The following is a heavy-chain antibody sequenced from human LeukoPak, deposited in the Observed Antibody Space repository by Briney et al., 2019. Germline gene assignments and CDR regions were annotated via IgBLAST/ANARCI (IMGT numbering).Heavy chain of an antibody. CDR3: ARGFLTRNHFRY. V-gene: IGHV3-11*05. D-gene: IGHD1-14*01. CDR1: GFTFSSYY. J-gene: IGHJ4*02. Sequence: PGGSLRLSCAASGFTFSSYYMSWIRQAPGKGLEWVSSISSSSSYTNYADSVKGRFTISRDNAKNSLYLQMTSLRAEDTAVYYCARGFLTRNHFRYWAERTLDSV. CDR2: ISSSSSYT.